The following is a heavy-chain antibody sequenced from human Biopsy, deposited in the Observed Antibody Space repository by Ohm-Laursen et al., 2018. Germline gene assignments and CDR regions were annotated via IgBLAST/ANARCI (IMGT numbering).Heavy chain of an antibody. D-gene: IGHD5/OR15-5a*01. CDR2: ISGYNGNT. V-gene: IGHV1-18*01. Sequence: SSVKVSCQASGYSFTSYGISWVRQAPGDGLEWMGRISGYNGNTNYAQKFQGKVTMTADTSTSTVYMEVRGLRSDDTAVYYCARVTLPLYLDYWGQGTRVSVSS. CDR1: GYSFTSYG. J-gene: IGHJ4*02. CDR3: ARVTLPLYLDY.